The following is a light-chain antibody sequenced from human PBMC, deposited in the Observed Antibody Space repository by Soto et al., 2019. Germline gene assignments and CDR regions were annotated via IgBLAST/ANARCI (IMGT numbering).Light chain of an antibody. CDR2: ESN. Sequence: QSVLTQPPSVSAAPGQKVTISCSGSSSNIGNNYVSWYQQLPGTAPKLLIYESNKRPSGIPDRFSGSKSGTSATLGITGLQTGDEADYYCGTWDSSLSASFGGGTKLTVL. CDR3: GTWDSSLSAS. V-gene: IGLV1-51*02. CDR1: SSNIGNNY. J-gene: IGLJ2*01.